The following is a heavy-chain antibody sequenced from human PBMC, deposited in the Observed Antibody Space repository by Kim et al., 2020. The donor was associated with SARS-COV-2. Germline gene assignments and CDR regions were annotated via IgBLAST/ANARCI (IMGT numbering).Heavy chain of an antibody. J-gene: IGHJ4*02. D-gene: IGHD6-6*01. CDR2: IYYSGST. CDR3: ARHVEYSSSSSFDY. CDR1: GGSISSSSYY. V-gene: IGHV4-39*01. Sequence: SETLSLTCTVSGGSISSSSYYWGWIRQPPGKGLEWIGSIYYSGSTYYNPSLKSRVTISVDTSKNQFSLKLSSVTAADTAVYYCARHVEYSSSSSFDYWGQGTLVTVSS.